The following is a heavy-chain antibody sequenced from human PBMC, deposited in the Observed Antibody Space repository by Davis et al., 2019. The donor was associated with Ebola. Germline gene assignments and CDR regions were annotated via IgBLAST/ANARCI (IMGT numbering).Heavy chain of an antibody. CDR3: VRYRDGLSHPTGVGEY. J-gene: IGHJ4*02. CDR1: GYSFSSYW. CDR2: IYPGDSDT. D-gene: IGHD7-27*01. V-gene: IGHV5-51*01. Sequence: PGGSLRLSCKGSGYSFSSYWIGWVRQLPGKGLEWVGIIYPGDSDTRYSPSMQGQVFISADKSTSTAYLRWSSLKVSDTAMCYCVRYRDGLSHPTGVGEYWGQGSLVTVSS.